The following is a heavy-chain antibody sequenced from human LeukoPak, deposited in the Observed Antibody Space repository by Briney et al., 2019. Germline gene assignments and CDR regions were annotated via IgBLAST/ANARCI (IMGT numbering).Heavy chain of an antibody. CDR3: AKNGDSERWLQPKFVTH. V-gene: IGHV3-7*01. Sequence: GGSLRLSCAASGFTFSSYWMSWVRQAPGKGLEWVANIKQDGSEKYYVDSVKGRFTMSRDNSKNTLYLQMNSLRAEDTAVYYCAKNGDSERWLQPKFVTHWGQGTLVTVSS. D-gene: IGHD5-24*01. J-gene: IGHJ4*02. CDR1: GFTFSSYW. CDR2: IKQDGSEK.